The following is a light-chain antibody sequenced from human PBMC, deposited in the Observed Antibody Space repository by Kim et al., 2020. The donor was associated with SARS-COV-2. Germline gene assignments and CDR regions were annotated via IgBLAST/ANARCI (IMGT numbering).Light chain of an antibody. CDR1: QSISSW. V-gene: IGKV1-5*03. Sequence: DIQMTQSPSTLSASVGDRVTITCRASQSISSWLAWYQQKPGKAPNLLIYKASSLKSGVPSRFSGSGSGTEFTLTISSLQPDDFATYYCQQYNAYSPGHTFGQGTKLEI. CDR2: KAS. J-gene: IGKJ2*01. CDR3: QQYNAYSPGHT.